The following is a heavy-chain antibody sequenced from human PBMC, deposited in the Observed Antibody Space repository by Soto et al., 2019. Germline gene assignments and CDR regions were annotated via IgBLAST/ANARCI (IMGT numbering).Heavy chain of an antibody. D-gene: IGHD3-3*01. Sequence: GGSLRLSCAASGFTFSSYSMNWVRQAPGKGLEWVSSISSSSSYIYYADSVKGRFTISRDNAKNSLYLQMNSLRAEDTAVYYCARGTDFWSGYYRGYYYYGMDVWGQGTTVTVSS. CDR2: ISSSSSYI. CDR3: ARGTDFWSGYYRGYYYYGMDV. V-gene: IGHV3-21*01. CDR1: GFTFSSYS. J-gene: IGHJ6*02.